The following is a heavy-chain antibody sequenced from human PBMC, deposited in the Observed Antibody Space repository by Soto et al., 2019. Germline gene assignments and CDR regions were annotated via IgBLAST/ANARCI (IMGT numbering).Heavy chain of an antibody. Sequence: EVQLVESGGGLVQPGGSLRLSCAASGFTFSSYWMHWVRQAPGKGLVWVSRINSDWSSTSYADSVKGRFTISRDNAKNKLYLQMSSLRAEDTAVYYCARGIRNYYGVDVWGQGTTVTVSS. J-gene: IGHJ6*02. V-gene: IGHV3-74*01. CDR3: ARGIRNYYGVDV. D-gene: IGHD5-18*01. CDR1: GFTFSSYW. CDR2: INSDWSST.